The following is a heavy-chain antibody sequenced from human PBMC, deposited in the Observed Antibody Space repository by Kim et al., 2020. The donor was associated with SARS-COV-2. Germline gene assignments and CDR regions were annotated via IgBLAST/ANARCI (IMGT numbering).Heavy chain of an antibody. Sequence: SPSFQGQVTISADKSISTAYLQWSSLKASDTAMYYCARPPIAVAGFGVDYWGQGTLVTVSS. D-gene: IGHD6-19*01. J-gene: IGHJ4*02. CDR3: ARPPIAVAGFGVDY. V-gene: IGHV5-51*01.